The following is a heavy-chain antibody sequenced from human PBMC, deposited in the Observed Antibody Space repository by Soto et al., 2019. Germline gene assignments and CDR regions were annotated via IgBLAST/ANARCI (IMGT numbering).Heavy chain of an antibody. J-gene: IGHJ3*02. D-gene: IGHD4-17*01. V-gene: IGHV4-39*01. CDR2: IYYSGST. CDR3: ARRKNYGDYAFEPSLSEMAFDI. Sequence: PSETLSLTCTVSGGSISSSSYYWGWIRQPPGKGLEWIGSIYYSGSTYYNPSLKSRVTISVDTSKNQFSLKLSSVTAADTAVYYCARRKNYGDYAFEPSLSEMAFDIWGQGTMVTVSS. CDR1: GGSISSSSYY.